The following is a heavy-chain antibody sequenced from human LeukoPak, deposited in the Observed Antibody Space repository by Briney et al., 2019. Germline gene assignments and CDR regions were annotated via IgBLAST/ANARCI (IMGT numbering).Heavy chain of an antibody. CDR1: GYTFTSYY. CDR3: ARGGLIGALRRYFDY. V-gene: IGHV1-46*01. Sequence: ASVKVSCKASGYTFTSYYMHWVRQAPGQGLEWMGIINPSGGSTSYAQKFQGRVTMTRDTSTSTVYVELSSLRSEDTAVYYCARGGLIGALRRYFDYWGQGTLVTVSS. J-gene: IGHJ4*02. D-gene: IGHD2/OR15-2a*01. CDR2: INPSGGST.